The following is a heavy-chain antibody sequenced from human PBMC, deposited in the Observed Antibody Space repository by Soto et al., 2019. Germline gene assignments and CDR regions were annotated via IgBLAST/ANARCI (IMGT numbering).Heavy chain of an antibody. CDR3: ARYYDSSGPDDAFAI. CDR2: ISSSSTAI. J-gene: IGHJ3*02. CDR1: GFTFSSYS. V-gene: IGHV3-48*02. Sequence: EVQLVESGGRLVQPGGSLRLSCAASGFTFSSYSMNWVRQAPGKGLEWVSYISSSSTAIYYADSVKGRFTISRDNARNSLYLQMNSLRDEDTAVYYCARYYDSSGPDDAFAIWGQGTMVTVSS. D-gene: IGHD3-22*01.